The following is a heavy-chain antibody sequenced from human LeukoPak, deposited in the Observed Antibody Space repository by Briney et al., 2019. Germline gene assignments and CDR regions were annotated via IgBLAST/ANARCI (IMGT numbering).Heavy chain of an antibody. Sequence: ASETLSLTCTVSGGSISSYYWSWIRQPPGKGLEWIGYIYYSGSTNYNPSLKSRVTISVDTSKNQFSLKLSSVTAADTAVYYCARATWLPVGLYYYDSSGYYYYFDSWGQGTLVTVSS. D-gene: IGHD3-22*01. V-gene: IGHV4-59*01. CDR3: ARATWLPVGLYYYDSSGYYYYFDS. CDR2: IYYSGST. J-gene: IGHJ4*02. CDR1: GGSISSYY.